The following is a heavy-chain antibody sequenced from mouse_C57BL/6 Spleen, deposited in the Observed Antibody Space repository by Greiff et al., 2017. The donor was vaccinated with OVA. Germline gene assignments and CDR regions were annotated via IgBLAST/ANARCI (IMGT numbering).Heavy chain of an antibody. V-gene: IGHV1-59*01. CDR1: GYTFTSYW. J-gene: IGHJ2*01. Sequence: VQLQQPGAELVRPGTSVKLSCKASGYTFTSYWMHWVKQRPGQGLEWIGVIDPSDSYTNYNQKFKGKATLTVDTSSSTAYMQLSSLTSEDSAVYYCARWGQLKGGGYWGQGTTLTVSS. D-gene: IGHD3-2*02. CDR3: ARWGQLKGGGY. CDR2: IDPSDSYT.